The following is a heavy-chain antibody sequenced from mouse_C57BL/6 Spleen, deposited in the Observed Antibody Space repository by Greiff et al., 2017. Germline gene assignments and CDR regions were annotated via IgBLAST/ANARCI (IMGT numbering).Heavy chain of an antibody. CDR1: GYTFTSYW. CDR3: ARPGGNYAKDY. V-gene: IGHV1-52*01. Sequence: QVQLKQPGAELVRPGSSVKLSCKASGYTFTSYWMHWVKQRPIQGLEWIGNIDPSDSETHYNQKFKDKATLTVDKSSSTAYMQLSSLTSEDSAVYYCARPGGNYAKDYWGQGTSVTVSS. CDR2: IDPSDSET. J-gene: IGHJ4*01.